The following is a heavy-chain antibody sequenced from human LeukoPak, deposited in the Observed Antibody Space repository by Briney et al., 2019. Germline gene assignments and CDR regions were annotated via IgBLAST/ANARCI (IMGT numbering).Heavy chain of an antibody. CDR1: GGSISSGSYY. CDR3: ARESCSSTSCFPYYYYYYYMDV. D-gene: IGHD2-2*01. V-gene: IGHV4-61*02. Sequence: SETLSLTCTVSGGSISSGSYYWSWIRQPAGKGLEWIGRIYTSGSTNYNPSLKSRVTISVDTSKNQFSLKLSSVTAADTAVYYCARESCSSTSCFPYYYYYYYMDVRGKGTTVTISS. J-gene: IGHJ6*03. CDR2: IYTSGST.